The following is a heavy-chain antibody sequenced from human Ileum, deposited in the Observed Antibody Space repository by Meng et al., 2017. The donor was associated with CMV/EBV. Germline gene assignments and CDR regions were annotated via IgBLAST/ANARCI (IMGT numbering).Heavy chain of an antibody. CDR3: SKNLKGGYCTSTSCFLLAMDV. Sequence: GGSLRLSCAASGFTFKINFINWVRQAPGKGPEWVSSISGSGGDTYYADSVKGRFTVSRDNTKNMVYLQMNSLRGDDTAVYYCSKNLKGGYCTSTSCFLLAMDVWDQGTTVTVSS. J-gene: IGHJ6*02. CDR1: GFTFKINF. CDR2: ISGSGGDT. D-gene: IGHD2-2*01. V-gene: IGHV3-23*01.